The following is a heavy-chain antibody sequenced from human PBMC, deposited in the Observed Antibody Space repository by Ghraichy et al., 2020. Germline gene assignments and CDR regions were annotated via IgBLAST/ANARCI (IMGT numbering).Heavy chain of an antibody. CDR3: ARRGRGYSLYFYGLDI. V-gene: IGHV4-59*08. CDR1: GGSIRSYY. Sequence: SETLSLICTVSGGSIRSYYWSWIRHPPGKGLEWIGYVYYNGYTDYSPSLKSRATISVDTSKNQFSLRLTSVTAADTAVYYCARRGRGYSLYFYGLDIWGQGTTVTVSS. J-gene: IGHJ6*02. D-gene: IGHD5-18*01. CDR2: VYYNGYT.